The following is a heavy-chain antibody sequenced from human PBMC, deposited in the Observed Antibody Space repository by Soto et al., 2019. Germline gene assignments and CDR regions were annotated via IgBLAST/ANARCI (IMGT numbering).Heavy chain of an antibody. Sequence: QVQLQESCPGLVKPSGTLSLTCAVSGGSISSSNWWSWVRQPPGKGLEGIGEIYHSGSTNYNPSLKSRVTISVDKSKNQFSLKLSSVTAADTAVYYCAHYGSGSKYYFDYWGQGTLVTVSS. CDR2: IYHSGST. D-gene: IGHD3-10*01. CDR1: GGSISSSNW. J-gene: IGHJ4*02. V-gene: IGHV4-4*02. CDR3: AHYGSGSKYYFDY.